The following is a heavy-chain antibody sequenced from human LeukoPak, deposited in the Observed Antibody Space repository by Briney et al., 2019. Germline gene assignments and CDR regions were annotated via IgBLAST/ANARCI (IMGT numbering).Heavy chain of an antibody. Sequence: GGSLRLSCAASGFTFSDYYMSWIRQAPGKGLEWASYISSSGSTIYYADSVKGRFTISRDNAKNSLYLQMNSLRAEDTAVYYCARDCSSTSCSDAFDIWGQGTMVTVSS. D-gene: IGHD2-2*01. CDR1: GFTFSDYY. CDR2: ISSSGSTI. CDR3: ARDCSSTSCSDAFDI. V-gene: IGHV3-11*01. J-gene: IGHJ3*02.